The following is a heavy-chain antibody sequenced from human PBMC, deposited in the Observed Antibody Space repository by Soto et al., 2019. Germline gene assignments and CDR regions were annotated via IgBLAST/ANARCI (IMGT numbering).Heavy chain of an antibody. V-gene: IGHV1-8*01. Sequence: ASVKVSCKASGYTFTSYDINWVRQATGQGLEWMGWMNTNSGNTGYAQKFKGRVTMTRNTSISTAYMELSSLRSEDTAVYYCARDRDYRSPFQHWGQGTLVTVSS. CDR3: ARDRDYRSPFQH. CDR1: GYTFTSYD. CDR2: MNTNSGNT. J-gene: IGHJ1*01. D-gene: IGHD3-16*01.